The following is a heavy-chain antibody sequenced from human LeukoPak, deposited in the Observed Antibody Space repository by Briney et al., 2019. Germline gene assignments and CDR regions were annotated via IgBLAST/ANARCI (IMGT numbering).Heavy chain of an antibody. V-gene: IGHV3-33*01. Sequence: GKSQRLSCVASGFTFSRFNMHWVRQAPGKGLAWLVLICYARTDTYYADSVKGRFTISRDDSKNPVYLQMNSLRAEHTAFYYCARGFLDFDFWGHGTLVTVSS. CDR2: ICYARTDT. CDR3: ARGFLDFDF. D-gene: IGHD3-3*01. CDR1: GFTFSRFN. J-gene: IGHJ4*01.